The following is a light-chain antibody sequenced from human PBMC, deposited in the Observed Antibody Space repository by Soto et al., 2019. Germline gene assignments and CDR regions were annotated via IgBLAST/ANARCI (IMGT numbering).Light chain of an antibody. CDR2: EVS. CDR3: SSYTSSSTYV. V-gene: IGLV2-14*01. Sequence: QSALTQPASVSGSPGQSITISCTGTSSDVGTYNYVSWYQLHPGKAPKLMVYEVSNRPSGVSNRFSGSKSGNTASLTISGLQAEDEADYQCSSYTSSSTYVFGTGTKLTV. J-gene: IGLJ1*01. CDR1: SSDVGTYNY.